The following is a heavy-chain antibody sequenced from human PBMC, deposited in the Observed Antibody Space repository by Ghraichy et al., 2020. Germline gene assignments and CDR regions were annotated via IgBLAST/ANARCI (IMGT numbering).Heavy chain of an antibody. J-gene: IGHJ4*02. CDR3: AKDWGWCTVTTGEDYFDY. Sequence: GGSLRLSCAASGFTFSSYAMSWVRQAPGKGLEWVSAISGSGGSTYYADSVKGRFTISRDNSNNTLYLQMNSLRAEDTAVYYCAKDWGWCTVTTGEDYFDYWGQGTLVTVSS. D-gene: IGHD4-17*01. CDR1: GFTFSSYA. CDR2: ISGSGGST. V-gene: IGHV3-23*01.